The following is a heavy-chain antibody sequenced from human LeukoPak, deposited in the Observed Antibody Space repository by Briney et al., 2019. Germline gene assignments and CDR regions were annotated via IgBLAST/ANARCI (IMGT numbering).Heavy chain of an antibody. CDR3: ARGGYCSGGSCYRGAFDI. CDR2: FYHSGST. D-gene: IGHD2-15*01. Sequence: NPSETLSLTCTVSGYSISSGYYWAWIRQPPGKGLEWFGSFYHSGSTYYNPSLKSRVTISVDTSKNQFSLKLSSVTAADTAVYYCARGGYCSGGSCYRGAFDIWGQGTMVTVSS. J-gene: IGHJ3*02. CDR1: GYSISSGYY. V-gene: IGHV4-38-2*02.